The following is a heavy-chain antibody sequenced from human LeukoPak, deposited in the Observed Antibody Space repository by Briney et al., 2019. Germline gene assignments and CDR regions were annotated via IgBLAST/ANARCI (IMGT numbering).Heavy chain of an antibody. CDR3: ARGNYGDYLTNWFDP. D-gene: IGHD4-17*01. CDR1: GGTFSSYS. V-gene: IGHV1-69*06. J-gene: IGHJ5*02. CDR2: IIPIFGTA. Sequence: SVKVSCKASGGTFSSYSINWVRQAPGQGLEWMGGIIPIFGTANYAQKFQGRVTITADKSTSTAYMELSSLRSEDTAVYYCARGNYGDYLTNWFDPWGQGTLVTVSS.